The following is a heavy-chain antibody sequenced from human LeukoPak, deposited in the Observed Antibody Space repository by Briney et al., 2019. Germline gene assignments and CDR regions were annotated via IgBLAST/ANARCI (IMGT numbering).Heavy chain of an antibody. Sequence: ASEKVSCKASGYTFTSNDINWVRQATGQGLEWMGWMNPNSGNTGYAQKFQGRVTMTRNTSISTAYMELSSLRSEDTAVYYCARGSIYDFWSGYLGTGAYFDYWGQGTLVTVSS. J-gene: IGHJ4*02. CDR2: MNPNSGNT. CDR1: GYTFTSND. V-gene: IGHV1-8*01. CDR3: ARGSIYDFWSGYLGTGAYFDY. D-gene: IGHD3-3*01.